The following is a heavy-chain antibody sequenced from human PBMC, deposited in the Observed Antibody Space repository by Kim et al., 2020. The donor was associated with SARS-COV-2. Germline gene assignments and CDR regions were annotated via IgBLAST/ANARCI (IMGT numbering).Heavy chain of an antibody. CDR2: IRSKAYGGTT. CDR3: TRSPLLWFGELFPYFDY. D-gene: IGHD3-10*01. J-gene: IGHJ4*02. CDR1: GFTFGDYA. V-gene: IGHV3-49*03. Sequence: GGSLRLSCTASGFTFGDYAMSWFRQAPGKGLEWVGFIRSKAYGGTTEYAASVKGRFTISRDDSKSIAYLQMNSLKTEDTAVYYCTRSPLLWFGELFPYFDYWGQGTLVTVSS.